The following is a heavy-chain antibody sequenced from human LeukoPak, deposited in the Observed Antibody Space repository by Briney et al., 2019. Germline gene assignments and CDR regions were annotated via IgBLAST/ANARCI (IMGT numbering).Heavy chain of an antibody. CDR1: GYTFTGYY. J-gene: IGHJ5*02. CDR2: INPNSGGT. CDR3: AREVVLRYFDWLFRNRNGRGWFDP. D-gene: IGHD3-9*01. V-gene: IGHV1-2*02. Sequence: ASVKVSCKASGYTFTGYYMHWVRQAPGQGLEWMGWINPNSGGTNYAQKFQGRVTMTRDTSISTAYMELSRLRSDDTAVYYCAREVVLRYFDWLFRNRNGRGWFDPWGQGTLVTVSS.